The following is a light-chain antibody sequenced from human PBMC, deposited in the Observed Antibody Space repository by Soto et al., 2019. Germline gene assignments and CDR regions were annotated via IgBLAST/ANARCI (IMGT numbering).Light chain of an antibody. CDR2: ENN. CDR1: SSNIGNNY. CDR3: GTWDSSLSAWV. J-gene: IGLJ3*02. Sequence: QSVLTQPPSVSAAPGQKVTISCSGSSSNIGNNYVSWYQQLPGTAPKPLIYENNKRPSGIPDRFSGSKSGTSATLGITGLQTGDEADYYCGTWDSSLSAWVFGGGTKVTVL. V-gene: IGLV1-51*02.